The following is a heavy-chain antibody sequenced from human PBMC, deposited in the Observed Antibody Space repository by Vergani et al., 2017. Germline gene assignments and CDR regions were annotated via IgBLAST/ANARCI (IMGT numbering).Heavy chain of an antibody. V-gene: IGHV4-34*01. CDR2: INHSGST. CDR3: ARGGDYGDYDD. J-gene: IGHJ4*02. Sequence: QVQLQQWGAGLLKPSETLSLTCAVYGGSFSGYYWSWIRQPPGKGLEWIGEINHSGSTNYNPSLKSRVTISVDTYKNQFSLKLSSVTAADTAVYDCARGGDYGDYDDGGQGTRVTVSS. CDR1: GGSFSGYY. D-gene: IGHD4-17*01.